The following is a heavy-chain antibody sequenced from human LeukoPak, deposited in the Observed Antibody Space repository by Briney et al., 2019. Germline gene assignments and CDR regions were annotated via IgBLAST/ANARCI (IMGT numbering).Heavy chain of an antibody. J-gene: IGHJ4*02. D-gene: IGHD3-9*01. V-gene: IGHV4-59*01. CDR1: GGSISSYY. Sequence: PSETLSLTCTVSGGSISSYYWSWIRQPPGKGLEWIGYIYYSGSTNYNPSLKSRVTISVDTSKNQFSLKLSSVTAADTAVYYCARVEPYYDILTGYSEGGNFDYWGQGTLVTVSS. CDR3: ARVEPYYDILTGYSEGGNFDY. CDR2: IYYSGST.